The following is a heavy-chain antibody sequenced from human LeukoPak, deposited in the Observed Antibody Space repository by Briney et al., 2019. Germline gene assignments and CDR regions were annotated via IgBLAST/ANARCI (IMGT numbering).Heavy chain of an antibody. D-gene: IGHD5-12*01. Sequence: GGSLRLSCAASGFTSSSYAMSWVRQAPGKGLEWVSFISGSGGSTYYADSVKGRFTISRDNSKHTLYLQMNGLRAEDTAVYYCAKARPSGYDGPLAFDYWGQGTLVTVSP. J-gene: IGHJ4*02. CDR3: AKARPSGYDGPLAFDY. CDR1: GFTSSSYA. CDR2: ISGSGGST. V-gene: IGHV3-23*01.